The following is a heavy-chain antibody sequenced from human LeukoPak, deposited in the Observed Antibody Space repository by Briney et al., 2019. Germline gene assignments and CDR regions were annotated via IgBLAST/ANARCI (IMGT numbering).Heavy chain of an antibody. V-gene: IGHV3-23*01. CDR1: GFTFTNYA. CDR3: AKLNSGSYLFYFDY. CDR2: ISGTGGST. D-gene: IGHD1-26*01. Sequence: GGSLRLSCAASGFTFTNYAISWVRQAPGKGLEWVSAISGTGGSTFYADSVKGRFTISRDNSRNTLYLLINSLRAEDTALYYCAKLNSGSYLFYFDYWGQGTLVTVSS. J-gene: IGHJ4*02.